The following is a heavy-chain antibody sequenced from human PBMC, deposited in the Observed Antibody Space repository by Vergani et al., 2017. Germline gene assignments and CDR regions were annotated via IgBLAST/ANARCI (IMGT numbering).Heavy chain of an antibody. J-gene: IGHJ4*02. Sequence: QVQLQESGPGLVKPSETLSLTCTVSGYSISSGYYWGWIRQPPGKGLEWIGYIYYSGSTYYNPSLKSRVTISVDTSKSQFSLKLNSVTVADTAVYYCARSRPYCTSGSCPAIWGQGTLVTVSS. V-gene: IGHV4-38-2*02. CDR1: GYSISSGYY. CDR2: IYYSGST. D-gene: IGHD2-15*01. CDR3: ARSRPYCTSGSCPAI.